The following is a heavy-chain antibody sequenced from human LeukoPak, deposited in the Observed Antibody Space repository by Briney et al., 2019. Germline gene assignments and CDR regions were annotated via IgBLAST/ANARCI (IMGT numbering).Heavy chain of an antibody. J-gene: IGHJ6*03. CDR2: ISSSGSTI. D-gene: IGHD5-18*01. CDR3: ARDGYLSPYYYYYYMDV. Sequence: GGSLRISCAASGFTFSSYEMNWVRQAPGKGLEWVSYISSSGSTIYYADSVKGRFTISRDNAKNSLYLQMNSLRAEDTAVYYCARDGYLSPYYYYYYMDVWGKGTTVTVSS. CDR1: GFTFSSYE. V-gene: IGHV3-48*03.